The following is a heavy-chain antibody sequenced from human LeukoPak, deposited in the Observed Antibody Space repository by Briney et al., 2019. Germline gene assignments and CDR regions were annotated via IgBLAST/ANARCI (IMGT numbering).Heavy chain of an antibody. CDR1: GFTFSNYA. J-gene: IGHJ5*01. CDR3: AKWGDFDVLTGYYVPDS. CDR2: ITGSGGNT. V-gene: IGHV3-23*01. D-gene: IGHD3-9*01. Sequence: GGSLRLSCAASGFTFSNYAMSWVRQAPGKGLEWVSAITGSGGNTYYADSVKGRFTISRDNSKNTLYLQMNSLRAEDTAVYYCAKWGDFDVLTGYYVPDSWGQGTLVTVSS.